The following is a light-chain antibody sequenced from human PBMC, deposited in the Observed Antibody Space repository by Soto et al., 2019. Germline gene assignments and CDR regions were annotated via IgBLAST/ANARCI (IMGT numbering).Light chain of an antibody. Sequence: DIQMTQSPSTLSASVGDRVTITCRASQSISSRLAGYQQKPGKAPKLLIFKASSLESGVPSRFSGSGSGTEFTLTISRLQPDDFAAYYCQQYNSYPWTFGQGTKVEIK. CDR2: KAS. CDR3: QQYNSYPWT. V-gene: IGKV1-5*03. CDR1: QSISSR. J-gene: IGKJ1*01.